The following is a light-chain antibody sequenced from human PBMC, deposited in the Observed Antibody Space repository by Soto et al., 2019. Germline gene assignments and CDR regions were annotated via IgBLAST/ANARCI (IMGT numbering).Light chain of an antibody. CDR1: QGVXSN. CDR3: QQYNKWPTCT. V-gene: IGKV3-15*01. J-gene: IGKJ1*01. Sequence: IVMTQSASTLSVAPGERATLACRASQGVXSNFGWYKRKPGQAPRLLIXGESTRATGIPARFSGSGSGTAFTLTISSLQSEEVAVYYCQQYNKWPTCTFGQGTKVDIK. CDR2: GES.